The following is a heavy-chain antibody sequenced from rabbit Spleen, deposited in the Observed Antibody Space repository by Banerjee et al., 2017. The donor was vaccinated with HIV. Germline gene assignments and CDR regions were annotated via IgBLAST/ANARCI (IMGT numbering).Heavy chain of an antibody. V-gene: IGHV1S40*01. CDR1: GVSFSSSSY. D-gene: IGHD2-1*01. Sequence: QSLEESGGDLVKPGASLTLTCTASGVSFSSSSYMCWVRQAPGKGLEWIACIESGSSGFTYFATWAKGRFTISKTSSTTVTLQMTSLTVADTATYFCARGSATMTMVITGFYLTLWGPGTLVTVS. CDR3: ARGSATMTMVITGFYLTL. CDR2: IESGSSGFT. J-gene: IGHJ4*01.